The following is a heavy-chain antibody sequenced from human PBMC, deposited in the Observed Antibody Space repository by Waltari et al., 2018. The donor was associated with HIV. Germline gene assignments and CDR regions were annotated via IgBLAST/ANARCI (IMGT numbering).Heavy chain of an antibody. CDR3: TTVGGGTRDY. CDR2: IKSNTDGGTT. D-gene: IGHD3-16*01. CDR1: GFTFSDAW. V-gene: IGHV3-15*01. Sequence: ASGFTFSDAWMSWVRQAPGKGLEWVGRIKSNTDGGTTDYAAPVKGRFTISRDDSKTTLYLEMNSLKTEDTAVYYCTTVGGGTRDYWGQGTLITVSS. J-gene: IGHJ4*02.